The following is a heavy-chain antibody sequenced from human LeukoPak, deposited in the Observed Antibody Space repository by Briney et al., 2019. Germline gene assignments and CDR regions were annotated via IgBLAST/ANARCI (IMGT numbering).Heavy chain of an antibody. V-gene: IGHV3-11*01. CDR1: GFTFSDYY. Sequence: PGGSLRLSCAASGFTFSDYYMSWIRQAPGKGLEWVSYISSSGSTIYYADSVKGRFTISRDNAKNSLYLQMNSLRAKDTAVYYCARGQTYYYDSSGYPTDYFDYWGQGTLVTVSS. CDR2: ISSSGSTI. CDR3: ARGQTYYYDSSGYPTDYFDY. J-gene: IGHJ4*02. D-gene: IGHD3-22*01.